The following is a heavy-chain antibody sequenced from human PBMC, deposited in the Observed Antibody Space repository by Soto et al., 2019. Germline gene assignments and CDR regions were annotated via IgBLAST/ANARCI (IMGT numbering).Heavy chain of an antibody. Sequence: ASVKVSCKASGYTFTSYYMHWVRQAPGQGLEWMGIINPSGGSTSYAQKFQGRVTMTRDTSTSTVYMELSSLRSEDTAVYYCSRELWELDPHYYYYYGMDVWGQGTTVTVSS. J-gene: IGHJ6*02. V-gene: IGHV1-46*01. CDR1: GYTFTSYY. CDR3: SRELWELDPHYYYYYGMDV. D-gene: IGHD1-26*01. CDR2: INPSGGST.